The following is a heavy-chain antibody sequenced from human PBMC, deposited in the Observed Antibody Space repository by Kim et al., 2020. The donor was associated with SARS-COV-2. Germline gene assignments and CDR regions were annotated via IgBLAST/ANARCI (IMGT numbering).Heavy chain of an antibody. CDR3: ARPKQIKPRYWYFDL. V-gene: IGHV4-34*01. CDR1: GGSFSGYY. CDR2: INHSGST. Sequence: SETLSLTCAVYGGSFSGYYWSWIRQPPGKGLEWIGEINHSGSTNYNPSLKSRVTISVDTSKNQFSLKLSSVTAADTAVYYCARPKQIKPRYWYFDLWGRGTLVTVSS. J-gene: IGHJ2*01.